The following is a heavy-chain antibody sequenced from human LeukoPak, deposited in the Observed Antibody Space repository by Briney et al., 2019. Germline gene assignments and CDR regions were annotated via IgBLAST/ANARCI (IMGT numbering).Heavy chain of an antibody. V-gene: IGHV4-59*06. J-gene: IGHJ6*02. CDR2: IHYSGST. CDR1: GGTISSYY. CDR3: ARDSGYYGSVGQPYGMDV. D-gene: IGHD3-10*01. Sequence: SETLSLTCTVSGGTISSYYWNWIRQPPGKGLEWIGYIHYSGSTYYNPFLKSRVTMSVDTSKNQFSLRLSSVTAADTAVYYCARDSGYYGSVGQPYGMDVWGQGTTVTVSS.